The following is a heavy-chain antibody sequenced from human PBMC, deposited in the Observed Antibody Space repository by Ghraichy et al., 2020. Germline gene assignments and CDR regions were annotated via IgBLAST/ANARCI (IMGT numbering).Heavy chain of an antibody. Sequence: GGSLRLSCAASGFTFSSYAMSWVRQAPGKGLEWVSAISGSGGSTYYADSVKGRFTISRDNSKNTLYLQMNSLRAEDTAVYYCAKEYCTNGVCYEPYYYYYYGMDVWGQGTTVTVSS. CDR1: GFTFSSYA. D-gene: IGHD2-8*01. V-gene: IGHV3-23*01. J-gene: IGHJ6*02. CDR3: AKEYCTNGVCYEPYYYYYYGMDV. CDR2: ISGSGGST.